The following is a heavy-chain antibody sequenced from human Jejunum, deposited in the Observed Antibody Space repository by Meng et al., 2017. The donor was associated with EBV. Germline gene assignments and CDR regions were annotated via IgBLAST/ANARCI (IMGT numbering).Heavy chain of an antibody. CDR2: IYWDDSR. V-gene: IGHV2-5*02. D-gene: IGHD1-26*01. CDR3: AHKGSGSYPLDY. CDR1: GFSLTTNGVG. Sequence: QITLKDARPPLVKPTQTLTLTSTFSGFSLTTNGVGVGWIRQPPGKALEWLAVIYWDDSRLYSPSLNSRLTITKDTSKSQVVLTMTDMDPVDTATYYCAHKGSGSYPLDYWGQGTLVTVSS. J-gene: IGHJ4*02.